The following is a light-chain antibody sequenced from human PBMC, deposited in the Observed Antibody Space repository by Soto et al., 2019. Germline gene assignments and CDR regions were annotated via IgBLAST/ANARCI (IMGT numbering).Light chain of an antibody. V-gene: IGLV2-14*01. CDR2: EVS. J-gene: IGLJ1*01. CDR1: SSDVGGYNY. CDR3: SSYTSSSTRV. Sequence: QSALTQPASVSGSPGQSITISCTGTSSDVGGYNYVSWYQQHPGKAPKLIIYEVSNRPSGVSNRFSGSKSGNTASLTISGLQAEDEADYYCSSYTSSSTRVFGTGTKLTV.